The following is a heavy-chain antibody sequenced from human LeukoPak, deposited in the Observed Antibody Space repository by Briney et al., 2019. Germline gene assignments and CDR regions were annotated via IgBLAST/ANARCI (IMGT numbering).Heavy chain of an antibody. CDR3: ARDRSYSSFYYYDDYMDV. D-gene: IGHD1-26*01. CDR1: GDSVSSSSAA. V-gene: IGHV6-1*01. Sequence: SQTLSLTCAISGDSVSSSSAAWNWIRQSPSRGLEWLGRTYYRSKWYNDYAVSVKSRITISRDTSKSQFSMQLNSVTPEDTAVYYWARDRSYSSFYYYDDYMDVWGKGTTVTVSS. CDR2: TYYRSKWYN. J-gene: IGHJ6*03.